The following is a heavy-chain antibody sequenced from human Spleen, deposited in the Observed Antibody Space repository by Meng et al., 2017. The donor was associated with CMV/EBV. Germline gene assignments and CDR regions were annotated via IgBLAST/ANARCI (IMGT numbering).Heavy chain of an antibody. CDR2: IRYDGSNK. D-gene: IGHD3-16*01. CDR3: ARAQVYYFDS. Sequence: GESLKISCAASGFTFSSYGMHWVRQAPGKGLEWVAFIRYDGSNKYYADSVKGRFTISRDNSKNTLYLQMNSLRAEDTAVYYCARAQVYYFDSWGQGTLVTVSS. J-gene: IGHJ4*02. V-gene: IGHV3-30*02. CDR1: GFTFSSYG.